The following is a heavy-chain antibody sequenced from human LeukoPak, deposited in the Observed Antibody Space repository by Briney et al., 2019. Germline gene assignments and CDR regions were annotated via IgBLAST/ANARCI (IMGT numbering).Heavy chain of an antibody. V-gene: IGHV3-72*01. CDR2: IRNKANSYTT. D-gene: IGHD2-2*01. CDR3: ARAPLVVPAATLNWFDP. Sequence: PWGSLRLSCAASGFTFIYHYMDWVRQAPGKGLEWIGRIRNKANSYTTEYAASVKGRFTVSRDDSKNSLFLQMNSLESEDTAVYYCARAPLVVPAATLNWFDPWGQGTLVTVST. J-gene: IGHJ5*02. CDR1: GFTFIYHY.